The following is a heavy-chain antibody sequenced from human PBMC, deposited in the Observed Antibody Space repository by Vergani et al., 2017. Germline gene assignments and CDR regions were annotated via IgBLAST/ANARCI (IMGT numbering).Heavy chain of an antibody. J-gene: IGHJ5*01. D-gene: IGHD3-3*01. CDR2: IYHSGST. V-gene: IGHV4-4*03. CDR3: ARRTYYDFRFDF. CDR1: GGSISGTNW. Sequence: QVQLQESGPGLVKPPGTLSLTCAVSGGSISGTNWWSWVRQSPGKGLEWIGEIYHSGSTNYNPSLKSRVTISIDTSKNQFSLKLNSVTAADTAVYYCARRTYYDFRFDFWGQGILVTVSS.